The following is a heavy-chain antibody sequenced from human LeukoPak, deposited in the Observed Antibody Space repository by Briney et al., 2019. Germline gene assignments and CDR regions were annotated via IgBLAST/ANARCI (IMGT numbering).Heavy chain of an antibody. Sequence: SETLSLTCAVYGGSFSGYYWSWIRQPPGKGLEWIGEINHSGSTNYNPSLKSRVTISVDTSKNQFSLKLSSVTAADTAVYYCARVKRITMVRGIDYWGQGTLVTVSS. CDR2: INHSGST. D-gene: IGHD3-10*01. V-gene: IGHV4-34*01. CDR3: ARVKRITMVRGIDY. J-gene: IGHJ4*02. CDR1: GGSFSGYY.